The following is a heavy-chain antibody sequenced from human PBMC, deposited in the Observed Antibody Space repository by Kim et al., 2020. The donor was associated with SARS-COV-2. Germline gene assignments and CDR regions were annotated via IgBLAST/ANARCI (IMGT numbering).Heavy chain of an antibody. D-gene: IGHD3-22*01. V-gene: IGHV4-59*01. CDR3: ARGTHFYDGAYFDY. CDR1: DGSISSYY. Sequence: SETLSLTCTVPDGSISSYYWSWIRQPPGKGLEWIGYIYYSGGTNYNPSLNSRVTISVDTSKNQLSLKVKSVTAADTAVYYCARGTHFYDGAYFDYWGQGT. J-gene: IGHJ4*02. CDR2: IYYSGGT.